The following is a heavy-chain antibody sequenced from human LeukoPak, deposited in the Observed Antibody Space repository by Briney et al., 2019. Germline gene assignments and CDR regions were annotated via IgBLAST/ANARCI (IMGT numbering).Heavy chain of an antibody. Sequence: GGSLRLSCAASGFTFSSYWMHWVRQTPGKGPVWVSRINPDGTSTNYADSVKGRFTISRDNAKNTVDLQMNSLRGEDTAVYYCARDAGDCGGDCPRWFDPWGQGTLVTVSS. CDR1: GFTFSSYW. CDR2: INPDGTST. CDR3: ARDAGDCGGDCPRWFDP. V-gene: IGHV3-74*01. J-gene: IGHJ5*02. D-gene: IGHD2-21*02.